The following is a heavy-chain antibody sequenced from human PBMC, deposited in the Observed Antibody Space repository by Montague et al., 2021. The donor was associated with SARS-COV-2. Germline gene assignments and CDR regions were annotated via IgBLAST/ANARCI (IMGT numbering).Heavy chain of an antibody. CDR2: IYYSGST. CDR1: GGSISSGGYY. V-gene: IGHV4-31*03. CDR3: AREYPGFTLDY. Sequence: TLSLTCTVSGGSISSGGYYWSWIRQHPGKGLEWIGYIYYSGSTYYNPSLKSRVTISVDTSKNQFSLKLSSVTAADTAVYCCAREYPGFTLDYWGQGTLVTVSS. D-gene: IGHD6-25*01. J-gene: IGHJ4*02.